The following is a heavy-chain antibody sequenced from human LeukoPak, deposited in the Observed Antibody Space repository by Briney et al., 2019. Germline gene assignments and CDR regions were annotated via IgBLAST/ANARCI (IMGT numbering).Heavy chain of an antibody. CDR3: WLEKVVAAYFDS. V-gene: IGHV4-59*12. J-gene: IGHJ4*02. CDR1: GGSIGSYY. D-gene: IGHD2-15*01. CDR2: IHYSGST. Sequence: SETLSLTCTVSGGSIGSYYWSWIRQPPGKGLEWIGYIHYSGSTNHNPSLKSRVTISIDTSKNQFSLKMTSMTAADTAIYYCWLEKVVAAYFDSWGQGTLVTVSS.